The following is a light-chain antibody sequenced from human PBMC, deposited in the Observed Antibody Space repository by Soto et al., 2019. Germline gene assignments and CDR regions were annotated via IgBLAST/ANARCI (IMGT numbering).Light chain of an antibody. Sequence: QSVLTQPPSVSAAPGQKVTISCSGSSSNIGSNYVSWYQQFPGTAPKLLIFDDYKRPSGIPDRFSGSKSDTSAILGITGLPTGDEADYYCATWDYSLSAVLFGGGTKLTVL. CDR3: ATWDYSLSAVL. V-gene: IGLV1-51*01. CDR2: DDY. J-gene: IGLJ2*01. CDR1: SSNIGSNY.